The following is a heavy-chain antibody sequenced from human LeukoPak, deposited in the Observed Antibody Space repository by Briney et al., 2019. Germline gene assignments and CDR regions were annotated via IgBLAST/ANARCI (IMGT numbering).Heavy chain of an antibody. Sequence: GGSLRLSCAASGFTVGSSYMSWVRQAPGKGLEWVSVIYSGGSTYYAESVKGRFTISRDNSKNTLYLQMNSLRAEDTAVYYCARETYNIFSWFLEYCGQGTLVTVSS. J-gene: IGHJ4*02. CDR3: ARETYNIFSWFLEY. D-gene: IGHD3-9*01. CDR2: IYSGGST. V-gene: IGHV3-53*01. CDR1: GFTVGSSY.